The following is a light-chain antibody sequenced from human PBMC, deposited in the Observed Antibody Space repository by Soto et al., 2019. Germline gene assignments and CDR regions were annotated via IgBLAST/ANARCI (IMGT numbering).Light chain of an antibody. CDR3: CSYAGSYTWV. Sequence: QSALTQPRSVSRSPGQSFTISCTGTSSDVGGYNYVSWYQQHPGKAPKLMIYDVSKRPSGVPDRFSGSKSGNTASLTISGLQAEDEADYYCCSYAGSYTWVFGGGTKLTVL. CDR1: SSDVGGYNY. CDR2: DVS. J-gene: IGLJ3*02. V-gene: IGLV2-11*01.